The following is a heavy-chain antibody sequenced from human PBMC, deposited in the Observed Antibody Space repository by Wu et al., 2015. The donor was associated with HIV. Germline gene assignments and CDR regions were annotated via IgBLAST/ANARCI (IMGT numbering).Heavy chain of an antibody. CDR3: ARGGGYCSSTSCHRAFDI. CDR2: INPSNGVT. CDR1: GYIFTSYY. J-gene: IGHJ3*02. V-gene: IGHV1-46*01. Sequence: QAMLMQSGAEVKKPGASVRLSCKASGYIFTSYYLHWVRQAPGQGLEWMGIINPSNGVTTYAQTLEGRVTMTGDTSTTTVYMELSSLRFEDTAIYYCARGGGYCSSTSCHRAFDIWGQGTMVTVSS. D-gene: IGHD2-2*01.